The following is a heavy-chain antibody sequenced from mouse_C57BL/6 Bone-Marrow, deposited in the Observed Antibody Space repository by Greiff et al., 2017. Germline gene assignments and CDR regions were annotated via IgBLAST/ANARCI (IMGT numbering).Heavy chain of an antibody. CDR3: ARQILGLRAWFAY. CDR2: INTDGGST. D-gene: IGHD2-4*01. Sequence: EVLLVESGGGLVQPGASLKLSCESYEYEFPSHDMSWVRQTPGKRLELVAAINTDGGSTYYPDTMERRFIISRDNTKNTLYLQMSSLRSEDTALYYCARQILGLRAWFAYWGQGTLVTVSA. V-gene: IGHV5-2*01. J-gene: IGHJ3*01. CDR1: EYEFPSHD.